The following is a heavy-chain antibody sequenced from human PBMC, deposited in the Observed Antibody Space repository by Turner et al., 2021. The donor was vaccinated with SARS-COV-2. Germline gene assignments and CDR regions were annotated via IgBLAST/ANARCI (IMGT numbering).Heavy chain of an antibody. CDR2: ISSSSSTI. V-gene: IGHV3-48*01. J-gene: IGHJ6*02. CDR3: ARERGYSYGPYYYGMDV. CDR1: GFTFSNYS. Sequence: EVQLVESGGGLVQPGGSLRLSCAASGFTFSNYSMNWVRQAPGKGLEWVSLISSSSSTIYYADSVKGRCTISRDNAKNSLYLQMNSLRAEDTAVYYCARERGYSYGPYYYGMDVWGQGTTVTVSS. D-gene: IGHD5-18*01.